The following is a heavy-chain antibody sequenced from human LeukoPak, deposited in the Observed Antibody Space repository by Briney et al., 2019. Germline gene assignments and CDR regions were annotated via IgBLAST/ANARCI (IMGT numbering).Heavy chain of an antibody. CDR3: AREGSATAFDY. CDR1: GGSISSYY. D-gene: IGHD2-21*02. J-gene: IGHJ4*02. Sequence: PSETLSLTCTVSGGSISSYYWSWIRQPPGKGLEWIGYIYYSGSTNYNPSLKSRVTISVDTSKNQFSLKQSSVTAADTAVYYCAREGSATAFDYWGQGTLVTVSS. V-gene: IGHV4-59*01. CDR2: IYYSGST.